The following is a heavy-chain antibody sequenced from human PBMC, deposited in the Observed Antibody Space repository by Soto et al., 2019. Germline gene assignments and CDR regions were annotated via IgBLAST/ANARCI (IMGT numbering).Heavy chain of an antibody. J-gene: IGHJ4*02. D-gene: IGHD3-9*01. CDR1: GCSISTSSYD. Sequence: SETLSLTYTFSGCSISTSSYDWGWIRQPPGKGLEWIGSIYYSGSTYYNPSLKSRVTISVDTSKNQFSLKLSSVTAADTAVYYCARLSFDWLLRPYYFDYWGQG. CDR2: IYYSGST. V-gene: IGHV4-39*01. CDR3: ARLSFDWLLRPYYFDY.